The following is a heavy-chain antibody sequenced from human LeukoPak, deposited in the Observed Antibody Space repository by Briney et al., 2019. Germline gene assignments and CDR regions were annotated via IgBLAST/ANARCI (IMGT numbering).Heavy chain of an antibody. D-gene: IGHD6-19*01. J-gene: IGHJ4*02. CDR3: ARDETYSSGWYEGY. Sequence: PGGSLRLSCAASGFAFSSYSMNWVRQAPGKGLEWVSSISSSSSYIYYADSVKGRFTISRDNAKNSLYLQTNSLRAEDTAVYYCARDETYSSGWYEGYWGQGTLVTVSS. CDR2: ISSSSSYI. CDR1: GFAFSSYS. V-gene: IGHV3-21*01.